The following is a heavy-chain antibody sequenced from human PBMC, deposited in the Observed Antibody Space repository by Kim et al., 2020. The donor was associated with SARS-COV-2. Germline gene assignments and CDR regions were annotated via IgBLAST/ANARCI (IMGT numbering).Heavy chain of an antibody. D-gene: IGHD1-26*01. CDR3: ARAPPGRVPRYYFDY. V-gene: IGHV6-1*01. J-gene: IGHJ4*02. Sequence: VSVKSRITINPDTSKNQFSLQLNSVTPEDTAMYYCARAPPGRVPRYYFDYWGQGTLVTVSS.